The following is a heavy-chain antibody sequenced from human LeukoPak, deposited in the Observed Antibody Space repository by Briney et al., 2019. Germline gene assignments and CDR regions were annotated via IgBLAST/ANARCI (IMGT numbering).Heavy chain of an antibody. D-gene: IGHD6-19*01. J-gene: IGHJ4*02. CDR3: ARDSEYSSGWYLGY. CDR2: ISAYNGNT. V-gene: IGHV1-18*01. Sequence: ASVKVSCKASGYTFTSYGISWVRQAPGQGLEWMGWISAYNGNTNYAQKLQGRVNMTTDTSTSTAYMELRSLRSDDTAVYYCARDSEYSSGWYLGYWGQGTLVTVSS. CDR1: GYTFTSYG.